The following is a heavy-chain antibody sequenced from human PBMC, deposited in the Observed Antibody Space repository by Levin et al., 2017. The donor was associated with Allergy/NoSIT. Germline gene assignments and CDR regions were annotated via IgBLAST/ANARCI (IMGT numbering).Heavy chain of an antibody. V-gene: IGHV3-7*01. CDR1: GFTFSSYW. CDR2: IKQDGTEK. D-gene: IGHD2-8*02. J-gene: IGHJ3*02. CDR3: ARNWRSAFDI. Sequence: GESLKISCAASGFTFSSYWMSWVRQAPGKGLEWVANIKQDGTEKFYVDSVKGRFTISKDNAKNSVDLHMTSLRVEDSAVYYCARNWRSAFDIWGQGTMVTVSS.